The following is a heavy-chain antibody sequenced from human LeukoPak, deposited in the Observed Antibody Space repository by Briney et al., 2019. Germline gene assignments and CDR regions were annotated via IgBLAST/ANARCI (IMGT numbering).Heavy chain of an antibody. Sequence: SETLSLTCTVSGGSISSYYWSWIRQPPGKGLEWIGYIYYSGSTNYNPSLKSRVTISVDTSKNQFSLKLSSVTAADTAVYYCAGDDYSNRRLDYWGQGTLVTVSS. CDR3: AGDDYSNRRLDY. V-gene: IGHV4-59*12. D-gene: IGHD4-11*01. CDR1: GGSISSYY. CDR2: IYYSGST. J-gene: IGHJ4*02.